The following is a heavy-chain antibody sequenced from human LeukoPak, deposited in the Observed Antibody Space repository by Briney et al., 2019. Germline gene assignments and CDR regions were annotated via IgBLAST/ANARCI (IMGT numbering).Heavy chain of an antibody. Sequence: TGGSLRLSCAASGFTFSSYAMSWVRQAPGKGLEWVSGISGSGGSTYYADSVKGRFTISRDNSKNTLYLQMNSLRAEDTAVYYCAKRSRRLTVVRGVPREDVWGQGTSVTVSS. V-gene: IGHV3-23*01. J-gene: IGHJ6*02. CDR3: AKRSRRLTVVRGVPREDV. D-gene: IGHD3-10*01. CDR2: ISGSGGST. CDR1: GFTFSSYA.